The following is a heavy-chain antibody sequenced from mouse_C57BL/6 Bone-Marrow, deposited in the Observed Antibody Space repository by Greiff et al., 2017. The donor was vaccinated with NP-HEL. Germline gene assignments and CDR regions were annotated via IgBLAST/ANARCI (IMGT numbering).Heavy chain of an antibody. J-gene: IGHJ2*01. V-gene: IGHV1-9*01. CDR1: GYTFTGYW. CDR3: ASYDGYYAYFDY. Sequence: VQLQQSGAELMKPGASVKLSCKATGYTFTGYWIEWVKQRPGHGLEWIGEILPGSGSTNHNEKFKGKATFTADTSSNTAYMQLSSLTTEDSAIYYCASYDGYYAYFDYWGQGTTLTVSS. CDR2: ILPGSGST. D-gene: IGHD2-3*01.